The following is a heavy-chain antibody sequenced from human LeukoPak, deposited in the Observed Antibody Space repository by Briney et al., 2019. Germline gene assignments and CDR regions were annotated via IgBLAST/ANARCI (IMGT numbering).Heavy chain of an antibody. CDR1: GFTFSDHY. V-gene: IGHV3-72*01. J-gene: IGHJ4*02. CDR2: IRNKANSYTT. Sequence: GGSLRLSCAASGFTFSDHYMDWVRQAPGKGLEWVARIRNKANSYTTEYAASVKGRFTISREDSKNSLYLQMNSLKTEDTAVYHCGRGFGLSSDWGQGALLTVSS. D-gene: IGHD3/OR15-3a*01. CDR3: GRGFGLSSD.